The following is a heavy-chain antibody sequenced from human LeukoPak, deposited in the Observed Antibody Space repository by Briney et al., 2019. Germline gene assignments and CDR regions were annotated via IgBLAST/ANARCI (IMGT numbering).Heavy chain of an antibody. CDR3: AADRAGSYLRFVY. D-gene: IGHD3-10*01. CDR2: IVVGSGNT. Sequence: SVKVSFKASGFTFTSSVVQWVRQARGQRLEWIGWIVVGSGNTSYAQKFQERVTITRDMSTSTAYMELSSLRFEDTAVYYCAADRAGSYLRFVYWGQGAPVTVSS. CDR1: GFTFTSSV. J-gene: IGHJ4*02. V-gene: IGHV1-58*01.